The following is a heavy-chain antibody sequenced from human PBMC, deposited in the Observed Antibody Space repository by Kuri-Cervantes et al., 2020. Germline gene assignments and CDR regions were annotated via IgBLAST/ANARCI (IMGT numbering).Heavy chain of an antibody. CDR2: ISCNSGII. V-gene: IGHV3-9*01. D-gene: IGHD1-26*01. J-gene: IGHJ6*03. CDR3: AKAIREGAYLNHYFYY. Sequence: SLKISCAASGFTFSSYWMHWVRQAPGKVLEWVSGISCNSGIIGYAESVNGLVTISRDTAKNSLYLQRSRLRAENTAWYSWAKAIREGAYLNHYFYY. CDR1: GFTFSSYW.